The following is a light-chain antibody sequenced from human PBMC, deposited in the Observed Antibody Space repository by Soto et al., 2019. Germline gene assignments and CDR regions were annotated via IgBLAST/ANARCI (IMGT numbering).Light chain of an antibody. CDR3: QQYDSYPLT. CDR1: QSISIW. V-gene: IGKV1-5*03. J-gene: IGKJ4*01. Sequence: DIQMTQSPSTLSASVGDRVTITCRASQSISIWLAWYQQKPGRAPKFLIYKASDLENGVPSRFSGSGSGTEFALTISSLQPDDFATYHCQQYDSYPLTFGGGTKVDIK. CDR2: KAS.